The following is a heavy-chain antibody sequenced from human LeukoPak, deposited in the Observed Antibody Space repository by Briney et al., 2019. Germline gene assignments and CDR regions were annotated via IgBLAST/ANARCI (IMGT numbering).Heavy chain of an antibody. Sequence: PSETLSLTCTVSGGSISSSSYYWGWIRQPPGKGLEWIGSIYYSGSTYYNPSLKSRVTISVDTSKNQFSLKLSSVTAADTAVYYCVQHRNYDLYYWGPGILGTVS. CDR3: VQHRNYDLYY. CDR1: GGSISSSSYY. D-gene: IGHD3-3*01. CDR2: IYYSGST. J-gene: IGHJ4*02. V-gene: IGHV4-39*07.